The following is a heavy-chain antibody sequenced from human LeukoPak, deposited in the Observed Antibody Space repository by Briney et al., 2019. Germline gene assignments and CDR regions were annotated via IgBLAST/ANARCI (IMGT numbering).Heavy chain of an antibody. CDR1: GFTFSSYW. V-gene: IGHV3-74*01. CDR3: ARAAENYGGRFDS. J-gene: IGHJ4*02. Sequence: GGSLSLSCAASGFTFSSYWMHWVRQAPGKGLVWVSRINSDGSSTSYADSVKGRFTISRDNAKNSLYLQMNSLRAEDTAVYYCARAAENYGGRFDSWGQGTLVTVSS. D-gene: IGHD3-16*01. CDR2: INSDGSST.